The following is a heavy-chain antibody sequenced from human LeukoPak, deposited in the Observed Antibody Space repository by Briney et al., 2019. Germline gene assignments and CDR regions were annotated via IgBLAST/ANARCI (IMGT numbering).Heavy chain of an antibody. J-gene: IGHJ4*02. Sequence: ASVKVSCKASGYTFTGYYIHWVRQAPGQGLEWMGWINPNSGGTNYAQKFQGRVTITGDTSISTAYMELSSLRSDDTAVYYCARAIGFCSSTGCSDNYFDSWGQGTLVTVSS. CDR3: ARAIGFCSSTGCSDNYFDS. D-gene: IGHD2-2*03. CDR2: INPNSGGT. V-gene: IGHV1-2*02. CDR1: GYTFTGYY.